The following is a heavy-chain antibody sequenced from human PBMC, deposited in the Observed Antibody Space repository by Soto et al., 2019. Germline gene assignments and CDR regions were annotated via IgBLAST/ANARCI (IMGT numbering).Heavy chain of an antibody. CDR1: GFTFSSYS. CDR2: ISSSSSTI. J-gene: IGHJ4*02. Sequence: GGSLRLSCAASGFTFSSYSMNWVRQAPGKGLEWVSYISSSSSTIYYADSVKGRFTISRDNAKNSLYLQMNSLRAEDTAVYYCARDLFLFTFQWLAPFDYWGQGTLVTVSS. D-gene: IGHD6-19*01. CDR3: ARDLFLFTFQWLAPFDY. V-gene: IGHV3-48*01.